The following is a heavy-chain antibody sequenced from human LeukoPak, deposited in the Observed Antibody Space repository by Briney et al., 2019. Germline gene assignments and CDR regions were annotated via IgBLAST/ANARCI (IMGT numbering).Heavy chain of an antibody. D-gene: IGHD3-10*01. V-gene: IGHV4-39*01. CDR3: ARVCAVRGHYYYYYMDV. CDR2: IYYSGST. Sequence: PSETLSLTCTVSGGSISSSSYYWGWIRQPPGKGLEWIGSIYYSGSTYYNPSLKSRVTISVDTSKNQFSLKLSSVTAADTAVYYCARVCAVRGHYYYYYMDVWGKGTTVTISS. J-gene: IGHJ6*03. CDR1: GGSISSSSYY.